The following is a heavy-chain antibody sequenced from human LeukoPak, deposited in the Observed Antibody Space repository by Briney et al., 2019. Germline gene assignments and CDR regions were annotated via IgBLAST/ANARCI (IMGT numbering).Heavy chain of an antibody. CDR3: ARAFSTNIAVANWFDP. CDR2: IYYSGST. Sequence: SETLSLTCSVSGGSISSSSYYWDWIRQPPGKGLEWIGSIYYSGSTYYNPSLESRVTISVDTSKSQFSLMLSSVTAADTAVYYCARAFSTNIAVANWFDPWGQGTLVTVSS. J-gene: IGHJ5*02. V-gene: IGHV4-39*07. CDR1: GGSISSSSYY. D-gene: IGHD6-19*01.